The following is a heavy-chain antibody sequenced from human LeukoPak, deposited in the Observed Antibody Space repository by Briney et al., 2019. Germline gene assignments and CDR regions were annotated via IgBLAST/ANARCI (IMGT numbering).Heavy chain of an antibody. J-gene: IGHJ4*02. CDR3: ARGRWYDYGDHGSFGY. Sequence: GRSLRLSCAASGFTFSSYAMHWVRQAPGKGLEWEAVISYDGSNKYYADSVKGRFTISRDNSKNTLYLQMNSLRAEDTAVYYCARGRWYDYGDHGSFGYWGQGTLVTVSS. V-gene: IGHV3-30*04. D-gene: IGHD4-17*01. CDR2: ISYDGSNK. CDR1: GFTFSSYA.